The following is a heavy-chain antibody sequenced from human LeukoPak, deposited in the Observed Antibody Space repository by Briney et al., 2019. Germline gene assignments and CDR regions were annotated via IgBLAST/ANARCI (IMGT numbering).Heavy chain of an antibody. V-gene: IGHV3-48*01. CDR2: ISSSSTAI. J-gene: IGHJ4*02. CDR3: ARDQGVGY. CDR1: GFTFSSYG. D-gene: IGHD2-15*01. Sequence: GGSLRLSCAASGFTFSSYGMHWVRQAPGKGLEWVSYISSSSTAIYYADSVKGRFTISRDSAKNSLYLQMNSLRAEDTAVYYCARDQGVGYWGQGTLVTVSS.